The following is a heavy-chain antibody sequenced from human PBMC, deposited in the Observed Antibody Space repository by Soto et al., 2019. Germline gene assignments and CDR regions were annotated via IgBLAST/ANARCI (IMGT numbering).Heavy chain of an antibody. CDR3: ARLDYYGSGSYYWYFDL. D-gene: IGHD3-10*01. J-gene: IGHJ2*01. CDR2: IYYSGST. V-gene: IGHV4-39*01. CDR1: GGSISSSSYY. Sequence: SETLSLTCTVSGGSISSSSYYWGWIRQPPGKGLEWIGSIYYSGSTYYNPSLKSRVTISVDTSKNQFSLKLSSVTAADTAVYYCARLDYYGSGSYYWYFDLWGRGTLVTVSS.